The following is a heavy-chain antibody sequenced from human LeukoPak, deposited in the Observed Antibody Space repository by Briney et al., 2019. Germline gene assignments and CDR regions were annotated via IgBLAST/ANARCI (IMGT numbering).Heavy chain of an antibody. D-gene: IGHD3-10*01. Sequence: GGSLRLSCAASGFTFSSYWMSWVRQAPGKGLEWVANIQQDGSQKYYVDSVKGRFTISRDNAKNSLYLQTSSLRAEDTAVYYCARDSASISGTDYWGQGTLVTVSS. V-gene: IGHV3-7*01. CDR3: ARDSASISGTDY. CDR1: GFTFSSYW. J-gene: IGHJ4*02. CDR2: IQQDGSQK.